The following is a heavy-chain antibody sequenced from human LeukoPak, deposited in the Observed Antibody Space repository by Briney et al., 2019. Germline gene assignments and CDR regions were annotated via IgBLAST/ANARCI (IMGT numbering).Heavy chain of an antibody. CDR1: GYTFTDYY. J-gene: IGHJ4*02. Sequence: ASVKVSCKASGYTFTDYYLHWVRQAPGQGLEWMGWINPNSADTHYAQKFQGRVTMTRDTSISTAYMELSRLRSDDTAVYYCARGSAVGATESLGFDYWGQGNPVTVSS. D-gene: IGHD1-26*01. CDR3: ARGSAVGATESLGFDY. CDR2: INPNSADT. V-gene: IGHV1-2*02.